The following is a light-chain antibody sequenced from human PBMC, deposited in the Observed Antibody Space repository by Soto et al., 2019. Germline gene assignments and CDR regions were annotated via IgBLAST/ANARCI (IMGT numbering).Light chain of an antibody. CDR2: DAS. Sequence: EIVMTQSPATLSVSPGEGATLSCKASQNVYNNLAWYQQRPGQPPRLLIYDASTRATGISARFSGSGYGTEFTLTISSLQSEDFAVHFCQQCRNSPLTFGGGTKVEIK. CDR3: QQCRNSPLT. CDR1: QNVYNN. V-gene: IGKV3-15*01. J-gene: IGKJ4*01.